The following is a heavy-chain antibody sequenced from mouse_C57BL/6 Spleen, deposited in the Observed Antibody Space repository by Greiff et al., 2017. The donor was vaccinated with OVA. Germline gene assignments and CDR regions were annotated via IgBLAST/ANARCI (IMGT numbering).Heavy chain of an antibody. J-gene: IGHJ1*03. V-gene: IGHV1-69*01. CDR1: GYTFTSYW. CDR2: IDPSDSYT. Sequence: QVQLQQPGAELVMPGASVKLSCKASGYTFTSYWMHWVKQRPGQGLEWIGEIDPSDSYTNYNQKFKGKSTLTVDKPSSTAYMQLSSLASEDSAVYYCAREGGLATGRYFDVWGTGTTVTVSS. CDR3: AREGGLATGRYFDV. D-gene: IGHD1-1*01.